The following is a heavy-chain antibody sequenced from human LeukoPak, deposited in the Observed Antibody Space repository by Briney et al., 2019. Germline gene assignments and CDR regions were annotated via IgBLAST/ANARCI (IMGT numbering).Heavy chain of an antibody. D-gene: IGHD5-18*01. CDR3: ARPVDTAMAPDAFDI. CDR2: IYPGDSDT. J-gene: IGHJ3*02. Sequence: GESLKIPCKGSGYSFTSYWIGWVRQMPGKGLEWMGIIYPGDSDTRYSPSFQGQVTISADKSISTAYLQWSSLKASDTAMYYCARPVDTAMAPDAFDIWGQGTMVTVSS. CDR1: GYSFTSYW. V-gene: IGHV5-51*01.